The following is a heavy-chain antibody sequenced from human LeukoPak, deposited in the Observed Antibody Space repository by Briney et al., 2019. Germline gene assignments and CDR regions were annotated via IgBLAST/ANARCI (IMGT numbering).Heavy chain of an antibody. CDR1: GFTFSDYY. Sequence: EGSLRLSCAASGFTFSDYYMSWIRQAPGKGLEWISYITTSSDSTIYYADSVKGRFTVSGDNAENSLYLQMNSLRAEDTAVYYCAREGSYRFRGPFDIWGQGTMVTVSS. V-gene: IGHV3-11*01. CDR3: AREGSYRFRGPFDI. CDR2: ITTSSDSTI. J-gene: IGHJ3*02. D-gene: IGHD3-16*02.